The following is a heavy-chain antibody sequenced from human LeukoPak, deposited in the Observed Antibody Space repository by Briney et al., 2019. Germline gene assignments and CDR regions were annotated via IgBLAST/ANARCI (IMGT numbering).Heavy chain of an antibody. D-gene: IGHD3-3*01. V-gene: IGHV1-18*01. Sequence: ASVKVSCKASGYTFTSYDINWMRQATGQGLEWMGWISAYNGNTNYAQKLQGRVTMTTDTSTSTAYMELRSLRSDDTAVYYCARYSEYYDFWSGFTPHFDYWGQGTLVTVSS. CDR1: GYTFTSYD. CDR3: ARYSEYYDFWSGFTPHFDY. CDR2: ISAYNGNT. J-gene: IGHJ4*02.